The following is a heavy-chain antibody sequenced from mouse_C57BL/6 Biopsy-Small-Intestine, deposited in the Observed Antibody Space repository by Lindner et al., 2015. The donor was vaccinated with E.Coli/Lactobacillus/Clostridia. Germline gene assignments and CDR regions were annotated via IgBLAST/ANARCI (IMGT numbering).Heavy chain of an antibody. V-gene: IGHV1-82*01. CDR2: IYVGDGDT. D-gene: IGHD2-1*01. Sequence: VQLQESGPELVKPGASVKISCRASGYAFSSSWMNWVKQRPGKGLEWIGRIYVGDGDTNYSGKFKGKATLTADKSSSTAYMQLSSLSSEDSAVYFCARPYGNYLDFWGQGTTLTVSS. CDR3: ARPYGNYLDF. J-gene: IGHJ2*01. CDR1: GYAFSSSW.